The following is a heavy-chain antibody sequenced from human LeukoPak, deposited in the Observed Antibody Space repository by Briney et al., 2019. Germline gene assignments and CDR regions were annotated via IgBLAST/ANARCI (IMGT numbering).Heavy chain of an antibody. CDR1: GYSFTNSW. V-gene: IGHV5-51*01. J-gene: IGHJ4*02. CDR3: ATYNWGFYYFDH. CDR2: IYPGDSGT. D-gene: IGHD1-1*01. Sequence: GESLKISCKGSGYSFTNSWIGWVRQMPGKGLEWMGIIYPGDSGTRHSPSFQGQVTISADKSISTAYLQWSSLKASDTAMYYCATYNWGFYYFDHWGQGTLVTVSS.